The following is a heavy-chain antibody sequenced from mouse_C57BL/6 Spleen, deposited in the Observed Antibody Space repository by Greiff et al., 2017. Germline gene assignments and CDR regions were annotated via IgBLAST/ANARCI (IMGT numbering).Heavy chain of an antibody. D-gene: IGHD2-1*01. CDR3: ARRGNYGSYGAMDY. CDR2: INPNYGTT. J-gene: IGHJ4*01. V-gene: IGHV1-39*01. CDR1: GYSFTDYN. Sequence: EVQVVESGPELVKPGASVTISCKASGYSFTDYNMYWVKQSNGKSLEWIGVINPNYGTTSYNQKFKGKATLTVDQSSSTAYMQLNSLTSEDSAVYYCARRGNYGSYGAMDYWGQGTSVTVSS.